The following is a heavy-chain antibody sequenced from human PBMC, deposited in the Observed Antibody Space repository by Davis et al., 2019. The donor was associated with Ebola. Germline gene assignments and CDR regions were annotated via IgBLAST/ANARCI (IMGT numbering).Heavy chain of an antibody. CDR1: GGSISSSSYY. Sequence: PGGSLRLSCTVSGGSISSSSYYWGWIRQPPGKGLEWIGSIYYSGSTNYNPSLKSRVTISVDTSKNQFSLKLSSVTAADTAVYYCARRKEGWNYGMDVWGQGTTVTVSS. D-gene: IGHD2-15*01. J-gene: IGHJ6*02. CDR3: ARRKEGWNYGMDV. CDR2: IYYSGST. V-gene: IGHV4-39*01.